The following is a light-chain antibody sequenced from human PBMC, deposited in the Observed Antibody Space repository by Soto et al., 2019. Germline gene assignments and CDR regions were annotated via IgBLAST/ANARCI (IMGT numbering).Light chain of an antibody. CDR3: QQYAGPPTT. Sequence: IVLTQSPGTLSLSPWERETLHCRASQSVSSSYLAWYQQKPGQAPRVIMYGASRRATGIPDRFSGGGSGTDFTLTISRLEPEDFAVYFCQQYAGPPTTFGQGTGLEIK. CDR2: GAS. V-gene: IGKV3-20*01. CDR1: QSVSSSY. J-gene: IGKJ5*01.